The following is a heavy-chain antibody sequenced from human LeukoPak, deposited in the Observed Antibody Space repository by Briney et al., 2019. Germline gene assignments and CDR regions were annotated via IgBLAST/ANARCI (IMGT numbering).Heavy chain of an antibody. CDR1: GFTFTNAW. D-gene: IGHD2-2*01. CDR3: ATGGGYCGSTSCYDY. Sequence: GGSLRLSCAASGFTFTNAWMSWVRQAPGKGLEWVSLMYSGGSAYYADSVKGRFTISRDNSKNTLYLQMNSLRAEDTAVYYCATGGGYCGSTSCYDYWGQGTLVTVSS. V-gene: IGHV3-66*01. J-gene: IGHJ4*02. CDR2: MYSGGSA.